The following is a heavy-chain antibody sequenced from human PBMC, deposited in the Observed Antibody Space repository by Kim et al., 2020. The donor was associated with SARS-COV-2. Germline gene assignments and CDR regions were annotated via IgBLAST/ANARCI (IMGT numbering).Heavy chain of an antibody. CDR3: ARPFVGSFDY. Sequence: TIYYADSVKGRFTISRDNAKNSLYLQMNSLRDEDTAVYYCARPFVGSFDYWGQGTLVTVSS. D-gene: IGHD2-21*01. CDR2: TI. J-gene: IGHJ4*02. V-gene: IGHV3-48*02.